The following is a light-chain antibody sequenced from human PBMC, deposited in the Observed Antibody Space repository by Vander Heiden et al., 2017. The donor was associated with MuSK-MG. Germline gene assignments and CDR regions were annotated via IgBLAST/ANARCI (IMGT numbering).Light chain of an antibody. CDR2: AAS. CDR3: QQSFSTPYT. Sequence: DIQMTQSPSFLSASVGDRVTITCRASQSVRGYLNWYQQKPGKAPNLLIYAASSLQSGVPSRLSGSGSGTDFTLSFSSLQPEDFATYYCQQSFSTPYTFGQGTKLEIK. J-gene: IGKJ2*01. V-gene: IGKV1-39*01. CDR1: QSVRGY.